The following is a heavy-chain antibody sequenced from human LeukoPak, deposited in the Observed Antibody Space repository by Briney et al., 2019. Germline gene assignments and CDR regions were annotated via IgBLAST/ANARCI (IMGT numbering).Heavy chain of an antibody. CDR3: ARYNWNGGAFDI. Sequence: SETLSLTCTVSGGSISSYYWSWIRQPPGKGLEWIGYIYTSGSTNYNPSLKSRVTISVDTSKNQFSLKLSSVTAADTAVYYCARYNWNGGAFDIWGQGTMVTVSS. CDR2: IYTSGST. V-gene: IGHV4-4*09. CDR1: GGSISSYY. J-gene: IGHJ3*02. D-gene: IGHD1-1*01.